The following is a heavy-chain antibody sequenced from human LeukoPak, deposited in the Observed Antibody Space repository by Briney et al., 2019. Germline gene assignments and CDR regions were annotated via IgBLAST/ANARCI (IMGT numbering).Heavy chain of an antibody. CDR2: IKHDGSEK. CDR1: GFTFSYYW. CDR3: VRDETYSSGWYGLDD. J-gene: IGHJ4*02. Sequence: GGSLRLSCAASGFTFSYYWMSWVRQRPGKGLEWVANIKHDGSEKYYVDSLKGRFIISRDDARNSLYLQMNSLRAEDTAVYYCVRDETYSSGWYGLDDWGQGTLVTVSS. D-gene: IGHD6-19*01. V-gene: IGHV3-7*01.